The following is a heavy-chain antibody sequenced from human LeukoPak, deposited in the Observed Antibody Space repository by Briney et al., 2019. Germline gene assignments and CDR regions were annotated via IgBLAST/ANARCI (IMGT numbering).Heavy chain of an antibody. V-gene: IGHV1-18*01. D-gene: IGHD2-2*01. Sequence: ASVKVSCKASGYTFTSYGISWVRQAPGQGLEWMGWISAYNGNTNYAQKLQGRVTMTTDTSTSTASMELRSLRSDDTAVYYCARDSIVVVPAALLYWGQGTLVTVSS. J-gene: IGHJ4*02. CDR3: ARDSIVVVPAALLY. CDR1: GYTFTSYG. CDR2: ISAYNGNT.